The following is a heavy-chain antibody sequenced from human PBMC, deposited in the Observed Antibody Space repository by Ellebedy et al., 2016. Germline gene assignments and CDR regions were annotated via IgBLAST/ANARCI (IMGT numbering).Heavy chain of an antibody. D-gene: IGHD3-22*01. CDR1: GGSFSGYY. Sequence: SETLSLTXAVCGGSFSGYYWSWIRQPPGKGLEWIGEINHSGSTNYNPSLKSRVTISVDTSKNQFSLKLSSVTAADTAVYYCARGYSSGYYFPQDAFDIWGQGTMVTVSS. CDR3: ARGYSSGYYFPQDAFDI. V-gene: IGHV4-34*01. J-gene: IGHJ3*02. CDR2: INHSGST.